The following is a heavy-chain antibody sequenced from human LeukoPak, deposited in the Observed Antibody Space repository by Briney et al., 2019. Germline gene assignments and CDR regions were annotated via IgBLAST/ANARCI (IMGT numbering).Heavy chain of an antibody. Sequence: GGSLRLSCAASGFTFSSYAMSWVRQAPGKGLEWVSGISSGGGTYYADSVKGRFTISRDNSKNTLYLQMNNLRAEDTAVYYCAKDGYSNSRYDWFDPWGQGTLVTVSS. CDR1: GFTFSSYA. CDR3: AKDGYSNSRYDWFDP. V-gene: IGHV3-23*01. J-gene: IGHJ5*02. D-gene: IGHD6-13*01. CDR2: ISSGGGT.